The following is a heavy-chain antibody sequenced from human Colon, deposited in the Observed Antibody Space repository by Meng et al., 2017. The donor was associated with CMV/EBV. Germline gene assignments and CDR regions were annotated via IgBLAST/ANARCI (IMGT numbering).Heavy chain of an antibody. J-gene: IGHJ4*02. CDR3: ARDYSNGEFDY. V-gene: IGHV1-69*05. CDR1: GGTFSSYA. D-gene: IGHD4-11*01. Sequence: SCQASGGTFSSYAISWVRQAPGQGLEWMGGIIPIFGTANYAQKFQGRVTITTDESTSTAYMELSSLRSEDTAVYYCARDYSNGEFDYWGQGTLVTVSS. CDR2: IIPIFGTA.